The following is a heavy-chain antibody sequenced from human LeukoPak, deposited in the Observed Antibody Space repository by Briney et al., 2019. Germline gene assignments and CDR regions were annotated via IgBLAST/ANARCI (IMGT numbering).Heavy chain of an antibody. CDR3: AREGGSSGWYSAGLGFWFDP. J-gene: IGHJ5*02. V-gene: IGHV4-4*02. D-gene: IGHD6-19*01. Sequence: SGTLSLTCAVSGGSISSSNWWSWVRQPPGKGLEWIGEIYHSGSTNYNPSLKSRVTISVDTSKNQFSLKLSSVTAADTAVYYCAREGGSSGWYSAGLGFWFDPWGQGTLVTVSS. CDR2: IYHSGST. CDR1: GGSISSSNW.